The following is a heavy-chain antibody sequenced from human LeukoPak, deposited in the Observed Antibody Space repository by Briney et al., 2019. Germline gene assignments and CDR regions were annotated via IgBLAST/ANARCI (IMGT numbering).Heavy chain of an antibody. CDR3: GRNRLGKDFDI. CDR2: INPNSGGT. J-gene: IGHJ3*02. V-gene: IGHV1-2*04. Sequence: ASVKVSCKASGGTFSSYAISWVRQAPGQGLEWMGWINPNSGGTNYAQKFQGWVTMTRDTSISTAYMELNRLTFDDTAVYYCGRNRLGKDFDIWGQGTMVTISS. D-gene: IGHD7-27*01. CDR1: GGTFSSYA.